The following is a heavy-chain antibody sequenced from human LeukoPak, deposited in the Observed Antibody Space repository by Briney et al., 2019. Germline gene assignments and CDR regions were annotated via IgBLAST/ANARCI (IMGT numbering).Heavy chain of an antibody. Sequence: PGGSLRLSCAASGFTFDDYGMSWVRQAPGKGLQWVSGISWNGASRNYADSVKGRFTISRDNAKNSLHLQMNILRAEDTALYYCARAGSGSYYLGAFDIWGQGTMVTVSS. CDR1: GFTFDDYG. D-gene: IGHD3-10*01. CDR3: ARAGSGSYYLGAFDI. CDR2: ISWNGASR. V-gene: IGHV3-20*04. J-gene: IGHJ3*02.